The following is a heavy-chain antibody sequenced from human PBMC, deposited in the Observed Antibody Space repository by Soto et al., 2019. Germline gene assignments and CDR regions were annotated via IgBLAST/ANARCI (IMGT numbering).Heavy chain of an antibody. Sequence: GASVKVSCKASGGTFSSYTISWVRQAPGQGLEWMGGIIPIFGTANYAQKFQGRVTITADESTSTAYMELSSLRSEDTAVYYCARHYYDSSGYYPAAFDIWGQGTIVTVS. J-gene: IGHJ3*02. CDR1: GGTFSSYT. CDR2: IIPIFGTA. D-gene: IGHD3-22*01. CDR3: ARHYYDSSGYYPAAFDI. V-gene: IGHV1-69*13.